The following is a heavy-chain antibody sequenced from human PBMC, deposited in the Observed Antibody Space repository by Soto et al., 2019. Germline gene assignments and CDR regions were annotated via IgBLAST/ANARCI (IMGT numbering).Heavy chain of an antibody. J-gene: IGHJ4*02. CDR1: GYTFTSYG. CDR3: ARGPPTLRYFDWPPFDY. CDR2: ISAYNGNT. V-gene: IGHV1-18*01. D-gene: IGHD3-9*01. Sequence: ASVKVSCKASGYTFTSYGISWVRQAPGQGLEWMGWISAYNGNTNYAQKLQGRVTMTTDTSTSTAYMELRSLRSDDTAVYYCARGPPTLRYFDWPPFDYWGQGTLVTAPQ.